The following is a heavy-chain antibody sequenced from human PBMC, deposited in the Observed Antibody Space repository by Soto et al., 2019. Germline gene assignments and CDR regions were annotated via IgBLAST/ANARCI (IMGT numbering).Heavy chain of an antibody. Sequence: GGSLRLSCAAFGFIFNNYAMSWVRQAPGKGLEWVSGISGTGGTTYYADSVKGRLTISRDNSKKTLYLQLNSLRAEDTAVYYCAKEDTTGFSAYYFDYWGQGTQVTVSS. V-gene: IGHV3-23*01. CDR3: AKEDTTGFSAYYFDY. D-gene: IGHD3-22*01. J-gene: IGHJ4*02. CDR1: GFIFNNYA. CDR2: ISGTGGTT.